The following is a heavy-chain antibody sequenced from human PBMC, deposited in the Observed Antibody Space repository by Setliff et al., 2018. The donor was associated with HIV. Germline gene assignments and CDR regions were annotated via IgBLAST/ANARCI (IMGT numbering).Heavy chain of an antibody. J-gene: IGHJ6*03. D-gene: IGHD3-9*01. CDR2: ISAYNGNT. V-gene: IGHV1-18*01. Sequence: ASVKVSCKASGYTFINYGISWVRQAPGQGLEWMGWISAYNGNTNNAQKFQGRLTMTTDTSTSTAYMELGSLRSDDTAMYYCARIGPDYDILTGYRDYYYMDVWGKGTTVTVSS. CDR1: GYTFINYG. CDR3: ARIGPDYDILTGYRDYYYMDV.